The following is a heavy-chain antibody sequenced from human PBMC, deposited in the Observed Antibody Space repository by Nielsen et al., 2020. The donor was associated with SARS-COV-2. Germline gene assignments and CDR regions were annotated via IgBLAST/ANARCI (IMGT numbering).Heavy chain of an antibody. CDR2: VNHDGSAK. CDR3: ARTDPGVPT. Sequence: GGSLRLSCAASGFTLRDFWMSWVRQAPGKGLEWVANVNHDGSAKYYVDSVKGRFTISRDNAKNSLYLQMNSLRAEDTAVYYCARTDPGVPTWGQGTLVTVSS. D-gene: IGHD7-27*01. J-gene: IGHJ5*02. CDR1: GFTLRDFW. V-gene: IGHV3-7*03.